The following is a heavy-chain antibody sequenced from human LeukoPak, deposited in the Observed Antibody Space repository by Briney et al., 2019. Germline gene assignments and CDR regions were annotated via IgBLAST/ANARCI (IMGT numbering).Heavy chain of an antibody. J-gene: IGHJ3*02. CDR3: ARAPAMHAFDI. CDR2: ISSTSSTI. V-gene: IGHV3-48*01. Sequence: GGSLRLSCAASGFTFRSYSMNWVSQAPGKGLEWVSYISSTSSTIYYADSVKGRFTISRDNAKNSLYLQMNSLRAEDTAVYYCARAPAMHAFDIWGQGTMVTVSS. CDR1: GFTFRSYS.